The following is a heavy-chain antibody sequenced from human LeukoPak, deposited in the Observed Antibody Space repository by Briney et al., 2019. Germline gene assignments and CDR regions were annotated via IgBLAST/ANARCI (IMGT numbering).Heavy chain of an antibody. CDR3: ARDRNPSVSGFDP. Sequence: GRSLRLSCAASGFTFSSYAMHWVRQAPGKGLEWVAVISYDGSNKYYADSVKGRFTISRDNSKNTLYLQMNSLRAEDTAVYYCARDRNPSVSGFDPWGQGTLVTVSS. J-gene: IGHJ5*02. CDR2: ISYDGSNK. V-gene: IGHV3-30*04. D-gene: IGHD1-14*01. CDR1: GFTFSSYA.